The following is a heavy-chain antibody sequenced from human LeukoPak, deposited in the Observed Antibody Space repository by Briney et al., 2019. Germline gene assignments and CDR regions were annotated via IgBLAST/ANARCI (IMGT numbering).Heavy chain of an antibody. D-gene: IGHD5-12*01. J-gene: IGHJ4*02. CDR3: ARTPDIAVISD. Sequence: PETLSLTCGVSGGSISSSSYYWGWIRQPPGKGLEWIGSIYSSGRTYYNPSLQSRVTIAVDTSKHQFSLKLTSVTATDTAVYYCARTPDIAVISDWGQGTLVTVSS. V-gene: IGHV4-39*01. CDR2: IYSSGRT. CDR1: GGSISSSSYY.